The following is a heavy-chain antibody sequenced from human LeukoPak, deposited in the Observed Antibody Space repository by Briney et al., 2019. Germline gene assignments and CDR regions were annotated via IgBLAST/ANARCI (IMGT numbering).Heavy chain of an antibody. V-gene: IGHV1-18*01. D-gene: IGHD5-18*01. J-gene: IGHJ4*02. CDR3: ARVGLIQLWGNSNDY. Sequence: GASVKVSCKASGYTFTSYGISWVRQAPGQGLEWMGWISAYNGNTNYAQKFQGRVTMTTDTSTSTAYMELRSLRSDDTAVYYCARVGLIQLWGNSNDYWGQGTLVTVSS. CDR2: ISAYNGNT. CDR1: GYTFTSYG.